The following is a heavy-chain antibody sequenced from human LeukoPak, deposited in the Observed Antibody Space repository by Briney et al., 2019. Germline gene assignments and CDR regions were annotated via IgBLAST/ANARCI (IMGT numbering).Heavy chain of an antibody. CDR3: ARDTYSYGWGSAFDI. CDR1: GGSISSYY. D-gene: IGHD5-18*01. V-gene: IGHV4-59*01. CDR2: IYYSGST. Sequence: SEPLSLTCTVSGGSISSYYWSWIRQPPGKGLEWIGYIYYSGSTNYNPSLKSRVTISVDTSKNQFSLKLSSVTAADTAVYYCARDTYSYGWGSAFDIWGQGTMVTVSS. J-gene: IGHJ3*02.